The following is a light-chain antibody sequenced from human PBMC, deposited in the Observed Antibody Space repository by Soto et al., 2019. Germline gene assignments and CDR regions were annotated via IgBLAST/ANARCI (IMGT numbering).Light chain of an antibody. J-gene: IGKJ4*01. CDR1: QSINVY. CDR2: GAS. CDR3: QQTDSTPKT. V-gene: IGKV1-39*01. Sequence: DIQMTQSPSSLSASVGDRVTITCWASQSINVYLHWYQQKPGKPPNLLIYGASSLQSGVPSRFSGGGSGTDFTLTISSLQPEDVGTYYCQQTDSTPKTFGGGTKVDIK.